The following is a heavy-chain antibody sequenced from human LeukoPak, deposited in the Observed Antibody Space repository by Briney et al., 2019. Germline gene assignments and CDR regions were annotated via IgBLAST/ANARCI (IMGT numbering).Heavy chain of an antibody. J-gene: IGHJ4*02. V-gene: IGHV3-48*03. CDR1: GFTFSSYE. Sequence: PGGSLRLSCAASGFTFSSYEMNWVRQAPGKGLEWVSYISSSGSTIYYADSVKGRFTISRDDSQNTVYLQMDSLRAEDTAVYYCTTRLQHHFDYWGQGTQVTVSS. CDR2: ISSSGSTI. D-gene: IGHD2-15*01. CDR3: TTRLQHHFDY.